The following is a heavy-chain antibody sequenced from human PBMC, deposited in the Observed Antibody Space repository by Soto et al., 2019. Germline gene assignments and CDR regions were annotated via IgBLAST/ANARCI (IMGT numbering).Heavy chain of an antibody. J-gene: IGHJ4*02. CDR3: TRWGTTGGLDV. D-gene: IGHD3-16*01. V-gene: IGHV3-30*19. CDR1: GFTFRSYV. CDR2: TSYDGSNK. Sequence: QVHLVESGGGVVQPGTSLRLSCVGSGFTFRSYVIHWVRQAPGKGLEWVALTSYDGSNKYYDDSVKGRFTISRDKSRNTVDLQIDSLRLEDTAIYYFTRWGTTGGLDVWGQATLVSVSS.